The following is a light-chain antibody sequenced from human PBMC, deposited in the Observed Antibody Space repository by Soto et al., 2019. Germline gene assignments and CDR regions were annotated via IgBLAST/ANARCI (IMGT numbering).Light chain of an antibody. CDR1: SSDVGNYNL. J-gene: IGLJ1*01. CDR3: CSYAGSSTYV. V-gene: IGLV2-23*01. Sequence: QSLLTQPASVSGCPGQSITISCTGTSSDVGNYNLVSWYQQHPGKAPKLMIYEGSKRPSGVSNRFSGSKSGNTASLTISILQAEDEADYYCCSYAGSSTYVFGTGTKVTVL. CDR2: EGS.